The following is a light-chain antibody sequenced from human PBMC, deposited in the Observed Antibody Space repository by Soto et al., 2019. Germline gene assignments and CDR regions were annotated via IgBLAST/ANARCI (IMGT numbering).Light chain of an antibody. CDR2: LNSDGSH. J-gene: IGLJ2*01. CDR1: SGHSNYA. V-gene: IGLV4-69*01. Sequence: QLVLTQSPSASASLGASVKLTCTLSSGHSNYAIAWHQQQPEKGPRFLMKLNSDGSHSKGDGIPDRFSGSSSGAERYLTISTLQSKDEADYYCQTWVTGIHIFGGGTKVTVL. CDR3: QTWVTGIHI.